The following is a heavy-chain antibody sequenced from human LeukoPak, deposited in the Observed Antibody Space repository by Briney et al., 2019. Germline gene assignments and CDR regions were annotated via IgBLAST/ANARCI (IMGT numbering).Heavy chain of an antibody. CDR2: IFYSGST. J-gene: IGHJ2*01. CDR3: ARVYYSNSYDYWYFDL. D-gene: IGHD6-13*01. V-gene: IGHV4-59*01. Sequence: PSETLSLTCTVSGGPISRYYWSWLRQPPGKGLEWIGYIFYSGSTNYNPSLKSRVTISVDTSKNQFSLKLSSVTAADTAVYYCARVYYSNSYDYWYFDLWGRGTLVAVSS. CDR1: GGPISRYY.